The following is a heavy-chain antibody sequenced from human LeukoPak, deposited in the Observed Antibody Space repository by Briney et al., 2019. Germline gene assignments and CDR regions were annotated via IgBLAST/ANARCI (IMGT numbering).Heavy chain of an antibody. Sequence: PSETLSLTCTVSGGSISSSSYYWGWIRQPPGKGLEWIGSIYYSGSTYYNPSLKSRVTISVDTPKNQFSLKLSSVTAADTAVYYCARRGIAAARYFDYWGQGTLVTVSS. V-gene: IGHV4-39*01. CDR3: ARRGIAAARYFDY. CDR1: GGSISSSSYY. CDR2: IYYSGST. J-gene: IGHJ4*02. D-gene: IGHD6-13*01.